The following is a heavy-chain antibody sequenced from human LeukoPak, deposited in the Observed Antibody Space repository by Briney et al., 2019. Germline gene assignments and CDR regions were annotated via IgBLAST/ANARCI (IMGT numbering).Heavy chain of an antibody. Sequence: ASVKVSCKASGYTITDYYLHWVRQAPGQGLEWMGWIIPNTGGTNYAQKFQDWVTMSSDTSISTAYMELSSLRSDDTAVYYCARDRGTGTDYWGQGTLVTVSS. CDR1: GYTITDYY. CDR2: IIPNTGGT. CDR3: ARDRGTGTDY. D-gene: IGHD1-14*01. J-gene: IGHJ4*02. V-gene: IGHV1-2*04.